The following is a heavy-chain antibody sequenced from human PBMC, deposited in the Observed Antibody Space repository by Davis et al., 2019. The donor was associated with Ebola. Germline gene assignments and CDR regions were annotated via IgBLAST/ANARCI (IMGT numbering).Heavy chain of an antibody. D-gene: IGHD6-19*01. CDR1: GYTFTSYA. CDR2: INAGNGNT. J-gene: IGHJ4*02. CDR3: ARDLYAAVAIVYYFDY. V-gene: IGHV1-3*01. Sequence: ASVKVSCKASGYTFTSYAMHWVRQAPGQRLEWMGWINAGNGNTKYSQKFQGRVTITRDTSASTAYMELSSLRSEDTAVYYCARDLYAAVAIVYYFDYWGQGTPVTVSS.